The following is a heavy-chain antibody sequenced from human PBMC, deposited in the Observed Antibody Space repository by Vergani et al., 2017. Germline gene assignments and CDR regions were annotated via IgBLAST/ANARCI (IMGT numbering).Heavy chain of an antibody. V-gene: IGHV4-39*01. J-gene: IGHJ5*02. CDR1: GGSISSSSYY. D-gene: IGHD3-3*01. CDR3: ARHFGVVIGGLNWFDP. Sequence: QLQLQESGQGLVKPSETLSLTCTVSGGSISSSSYYWGWIRQPPGKGLEWIGSIYYSGSTYYNPSLKSRVTISVDTSKNQCSLKLSSVTAADTAVYYCARHFGVVIGGLNWFDPWGQGTLVTVSS. CDR2: IYYSGST.